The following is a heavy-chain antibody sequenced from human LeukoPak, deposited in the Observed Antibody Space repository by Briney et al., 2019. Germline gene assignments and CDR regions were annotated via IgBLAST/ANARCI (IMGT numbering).Heavy chain of an antibody. V-gene: IGHV3-21*01. D-gene: IGHD3-9*01. CDR2: IDPSSTYI. CDR1: GFTFRSYS. Sequence: PGGSLRLSCAASGFTFRSYSMNWVRQAPGKGLEWVSAIDPSSTYIYYADSVKGRFTISRDNAENSLYLQMNSLRVEDTAVYYCARWEGVLRYFDWLSMLRAFDIWGQGTMVTVSS. CDR3: ARWEGVLRYFDWLSMLRAFDI. J-gene: IGHJ3*02.